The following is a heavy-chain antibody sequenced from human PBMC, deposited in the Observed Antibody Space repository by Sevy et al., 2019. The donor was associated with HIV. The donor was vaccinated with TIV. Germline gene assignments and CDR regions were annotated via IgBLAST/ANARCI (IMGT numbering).Heavy chain of an antibody. CDR2: ISGGGGSK. CDR3: AKWKEFGNYFDY. Sequence: GGSLRLSCAASGFTFSSYAMSWVRQAPGKGLEWVSAISGGGGSKYYADSVKGRFTISRDNSKNTMYLQMNSLRAEDTAVYYCAKWKEFGNYFDYWGQGTLVTVSS. D-gene: IGHD3-10*01. CDR1: GFTFSSYA. V-gene: IGHV3-23*01. J-gene: IGHJ4*02.